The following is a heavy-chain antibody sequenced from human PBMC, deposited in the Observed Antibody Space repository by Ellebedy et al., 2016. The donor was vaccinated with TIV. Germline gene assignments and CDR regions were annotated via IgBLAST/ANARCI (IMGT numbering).Heavy chain of an antibody. Sequence: SETLSLXCSVSGGSIGSSSQYWDWIRQPPGGGLEWIGNISFSGYTHYNPSLKSRVKMSVDMSKNQFSLRLSPVTAADTAVYYCASGGGYLDYWGQGALVTVSS. CDR2: ISFSGYT. D-gene: IGHD3-16*01. V-gene: IGHV4-39*07. J-gene: IGHJ4*02. CDR3: ASGGGYLDY. CDR1: GGSIGSSSQY.